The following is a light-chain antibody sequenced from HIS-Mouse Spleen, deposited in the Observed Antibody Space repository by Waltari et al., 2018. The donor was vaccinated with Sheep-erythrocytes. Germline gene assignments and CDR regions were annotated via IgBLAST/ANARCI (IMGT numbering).Light chain of an antibody. CDR2: EVS. CDR3: SSYTSSSTQV. J-gene: IGLJ2*01. Sequence: QSALTQPASVSGSPGQSITISCTGTSSDVGGYNYVSWSQQHPGKAPKLMIYEVSNRPDGVSNSFSGSKSGNTASLTISGLQAEDEADYYCSSYTSSSTQVFGGGTKLTVL. CDR1: SSDVGGYNY. V-gene: IGLV2-14*01.